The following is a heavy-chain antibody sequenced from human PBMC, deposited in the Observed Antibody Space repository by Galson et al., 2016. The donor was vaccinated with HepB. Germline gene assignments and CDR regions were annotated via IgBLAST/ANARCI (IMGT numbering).Heavy chain of an antibody. V-gene: IGHV3-23*01. J-gene: IGHJ4*02. CDR3: AREAHSILGAAFDY. Sequence: SLRLSCAASGFTFINFAMSWVRQAPGKGLEWVSDINYSGDNTFYADSVKGRFTISRDNSKNTLYLQMNSLRAEDTAIYYCAREAHSILGAAFDYWGQGILVTVSS. CDR2: INYSGDNT. CDR1: GFTFINFA. D-gene: IGHD1-26*01.